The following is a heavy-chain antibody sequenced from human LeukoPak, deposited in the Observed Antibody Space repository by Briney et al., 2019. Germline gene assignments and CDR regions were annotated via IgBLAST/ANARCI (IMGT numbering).Heavy chain of an antibody. CDR3: ARGATAYCSSTSCYMGIDY. CDR1: GDSVSSNSAA. V-gene: IGHV6-1*01. Sequence: SQTLSLTCAVSGDSVSSNSAAWNWVRQSPLRGLEWLGRTYYRSKWYNDYAVSVKSRITINPDTSKNQFSLQLNSVTPEDTAVYYCARGATAYCSSTSCYMGIDYWGQGTLVTVSS. J-gene: IGHJ4*02. D-gene: IGHD2-2*02. CDR2: TYYRSKWYN.